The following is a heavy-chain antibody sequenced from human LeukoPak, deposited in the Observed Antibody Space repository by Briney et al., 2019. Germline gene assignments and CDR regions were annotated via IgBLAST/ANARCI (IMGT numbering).Heavy chain of an antibody. CDR2: INHSGST. J-gene: IGHJ4*02. D-gene: IGHD6-6*01. CDR1: GGSFSGYY. V-gene: IGHV4-34*01. CDR3: ARVAIEYSSSAGGFDY. Sequence: PSETLSLTCAVYGGSFSGYYWSWLRQPPGKGLEWIGEINHSGSTNYNPSLKSRVTISVDTSKNQFSLKLSSVTAADTAVYYCARVAIEYSSSAGGFDYWGQGTLVTVSS.